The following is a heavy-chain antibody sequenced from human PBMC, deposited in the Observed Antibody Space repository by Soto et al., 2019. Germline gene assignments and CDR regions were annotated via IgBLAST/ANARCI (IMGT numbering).Heavy chain of an antibody. CDR1: GGSINTFY. Sequence: LETLSLTCTVSGGSINTFYWSWVRQPAGKGLEWIGRIFSSGSTSFNPSLESRVAMSVDTSKNHFSLNLSSVTAADMAVYYCAREGSYSAYNFAHGIQLWSFDFWGQGALVTVSS. CDR2: IFSSGST. CDR3: AREGSYSAYNFAHGIQLWSFDF. D-gene: IGHD5-12*01. V-gene: IGHV4-4*07. J-gene: IGHJ4*02.